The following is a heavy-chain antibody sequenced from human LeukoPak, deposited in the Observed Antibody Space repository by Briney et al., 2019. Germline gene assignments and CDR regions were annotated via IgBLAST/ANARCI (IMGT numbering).Heavy chain of an antibody. J-gene: IGHJ5*02. Sequence: GGSLRLSCAASGFTFSSYDMHWVRQATGKGLEWVSAIGTAGDTYYPGSVKGRFTISRENAKNSLYLQMNSLRAGDTAVYYCARGVFYDSSGYYGRKYNWFDPWGQGTLVTVSS. CDR1: GFTFSSYD. V-gene: IGHV3-13*04. CDR3: ARGVFYDSSGYYGRKYNWFDP. D-gene: IGHD3-22*01. CDR2: IGTAGDT.